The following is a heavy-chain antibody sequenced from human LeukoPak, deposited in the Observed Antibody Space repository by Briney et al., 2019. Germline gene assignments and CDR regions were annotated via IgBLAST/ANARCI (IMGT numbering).Heavy chain of an antibody. CDR3: ARLAELYYYDSSGYGFDY. J-gene: IGHJ4*02. D-gene: IGHD3-22*01. V-gene: IGHV4-39*01. CDR2: IYYSGST. Sequence: SETLSLTCTVSGGSISSSSYYWGWIRQPPGKGLEWIGSIYYSGSTYYNPSLKSRVTISVDTSKNQFSLKLSSVTAADTAVYYCARLAELYYYDSSGYGFDYWGQGTLVTVSS. CDR1: GGSISSSSYY.